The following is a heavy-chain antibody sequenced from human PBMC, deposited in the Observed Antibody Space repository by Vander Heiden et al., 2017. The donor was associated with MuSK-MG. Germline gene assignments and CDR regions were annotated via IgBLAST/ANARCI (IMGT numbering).Heavy chain of an antibody. CDR2: ISWNSGRM. J-gene: IGHJ4*02. Sequence: EVQMVQSGGGLVQPGRSLRLSCAVPGFSFDEYAMHWVRQAPGKGPQWVAGISWNSGRMDYADAVTGRFTISRDNAKNSLYLQMNNLTTADTAFYYCAKGIAAAAIGDLDYWGQGALVTVSS. V-gene: IGHV3-9*01. D-gene: IGHD6-13*01. CDR1: GFSFDEYA. CDR3: AKGIAAAAIGDLDY.